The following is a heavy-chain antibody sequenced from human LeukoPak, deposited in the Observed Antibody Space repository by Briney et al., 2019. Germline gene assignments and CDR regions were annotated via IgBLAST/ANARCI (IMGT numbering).Heavy chain of an antibody. D-gene: IGHD1-26*01. CDR3: AASGSYYGRWFDY. Sequence: GGSLRLSCAASGFTFSSYAMSWVRQAPGKGLEWVSAISGSGGSTYYADSVKGRFTISRDNSKNTLYLQMNSLRAEDTAVYYCAASGSYYGRWFDYWGQGTLVTVSS. CDR2: ISGSGGST. CDR1: GFTFSSYA. V-gene: IGHV3-23*01. J-gene: IGHJ4*02.